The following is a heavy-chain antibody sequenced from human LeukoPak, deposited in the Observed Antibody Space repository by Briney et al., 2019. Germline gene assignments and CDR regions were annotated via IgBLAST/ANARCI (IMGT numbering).Heavy chain of an antibody. J-gene: IGHJ4*02. CDR1: GYTFTSYG. CDR3: ARGGQTWFGDLNHPNFDY. CDR2: ISAYNGNT. V-gene: IGHV1-18*01. D-gene: IGHD3-10*01. Sequence: GASVKVSCKASGYTFTSYGISWVRQAPGQGLEWMGWISAYNGNTNYAQKLQGRVTMTTDTSTSTAYMELRSLRSDDTAVYYCARGGQTWFGDLNHPNFDYWGQGTLVTVSS.